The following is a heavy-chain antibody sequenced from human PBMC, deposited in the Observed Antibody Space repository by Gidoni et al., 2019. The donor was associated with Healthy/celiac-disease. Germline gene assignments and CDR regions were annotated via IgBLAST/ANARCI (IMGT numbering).Heavy chain of an antibody. Sequence: EVQLVASGGGLVQPGRSLRPACTASGSTFAAYAMSWFRQAPGKGLEWVGFIRSKAYGGTTEYAASVKGRFTISRDDSKSIAYLQMNSLKTEDTAVYYCTRWLQLMDYYYGMDVWGQGTTVTVSS. CDR2: IRSKAYGGTT. CDR1: GSTFAAYA. CDR3: TRWLQLMDYYYGMDV. D-gene: IGHD5-12*01. V-gene: IGHV3-49*03. J-gene: IGHJ6*02.